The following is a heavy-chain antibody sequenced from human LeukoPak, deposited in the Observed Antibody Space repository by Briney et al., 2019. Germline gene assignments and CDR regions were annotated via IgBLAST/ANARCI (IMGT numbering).Heavy chain of an antibody. CDR2: INIYKGNT. CDR1: GYMFTSYG. J-gene: IGHJ4*02. V-gene: IGHV1-18*01. CDR3: ARNPYYDSKGYYAY. D-gene: IGHD3-22*01. Sequence: ASVRVSCKTSGYMFTSYGISWIRQAPGQGLECIGWINIYKGNTKYAQNFQGRVTMTTDTSTSTAYMELRSLRSDDTALYYCARNPYYDSKGYYAYWGQGTLVTVSS.